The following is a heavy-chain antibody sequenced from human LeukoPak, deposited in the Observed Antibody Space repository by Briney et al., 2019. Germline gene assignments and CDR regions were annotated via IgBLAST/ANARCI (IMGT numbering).Heavy chain of an antibody. J-gene: IGHJ4*02. D-gene: IGHD6-19*01. CDR3: ARAVAGTFPVFFDY. CDR2: IYYSGST. V-gene: IGHV4-30-4*08. Sequence: SQTLSLTCTVSGGSISSGDYHWSWIRQPPGKGLEWIGYIYYSGSTYYNPSLKSRVTISVDTSKNQFSLKLSSVTAADTAVYYCARAVAGTFPVFFDYWGQGTLVTVSS. CDR1: GGSISSGDYH.